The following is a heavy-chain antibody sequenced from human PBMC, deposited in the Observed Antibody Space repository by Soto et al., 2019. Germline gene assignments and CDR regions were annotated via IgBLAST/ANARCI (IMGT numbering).Heavy chain of an antibody. V-gene: IGHV4-59*01. CDR3: ARAMGDWGTYYYYYGMDV. J-gene: IGHJ6*02. D-gene: IGHD3-16*01. CDR2: VYYAGAT. Sequence: QVQLQESGPGLVRPSETLSLTCTVSGDAMSSNYWSWIRQPPGKGLEWIGYVYYAGATSYNPSPKSRVTISVDTSKNQFSLKLSSVTAADTAVYYCARAMGDWGTYYYYYGMDVWGQGTTVTVSS. CDR1: GDAMSSNY.